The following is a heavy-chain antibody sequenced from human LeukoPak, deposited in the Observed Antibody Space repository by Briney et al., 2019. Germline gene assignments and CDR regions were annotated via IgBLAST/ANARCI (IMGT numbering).Heavy chain of an antibody. V-gene: IGHV4-59*08. CDR2: IYYSGST. D-gene: IGHD2-2*01. CDR3: ARQRVGGYCSSTSCYAPYYFDY. J-gene: IGHJ4*02. CDR1: GGSISSYY. Sequence: SETLSLTCTVSGGSISSYYWSWIRQPPGKGLEWIGYIYYSGSTNYNPSLKSRVTISVDTSKNQFSLKLSSVTAADTAVYYCARQRVGGYCSSTSCYAPYYFDYWGQGTLVTVSS.